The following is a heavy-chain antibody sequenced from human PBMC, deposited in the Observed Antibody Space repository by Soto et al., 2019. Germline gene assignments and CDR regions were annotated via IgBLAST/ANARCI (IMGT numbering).Heavy chain of an antibody. CDR2: ISWDGGST. CDR3: VFFFKAEDGIRDVRSVSAFLLNRSSDL. V-gene: IGHV3-43*01. D-gene: IGHD3-10*02. J-gene: IGHJ2*01. Sequence: KGLKWVSLISWDGGSTYYADSVKGRFTISRDNSKSSLYLQMNSLRTEDTALYYCVFFFKAEDGIRDVRSVSAFLLNRSSDL.